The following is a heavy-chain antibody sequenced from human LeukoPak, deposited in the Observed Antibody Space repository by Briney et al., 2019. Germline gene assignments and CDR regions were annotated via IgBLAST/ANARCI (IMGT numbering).Heavy chain of an antibody. CDR3: ATAAPHTNWFDP. CDR1: GYTLTELS. J-gene: IGHJ5*02. D-gene: IGHD6-6*01. Sequence: ASVTVSCKVSGYTLTELSMHWVRQAPGKGLEWMGGFDPEDGETIYAQKFQGRVTMTEDTSTDTAYMELSSLRSEDTAVYYCATAAPHTNWFDPWGQGTLVTVSS. V-gene: IGHV1-24*01. CDR2: FDPEDGET.